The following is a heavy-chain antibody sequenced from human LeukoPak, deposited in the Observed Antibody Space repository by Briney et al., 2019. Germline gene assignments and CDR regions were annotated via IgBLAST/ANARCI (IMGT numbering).Heavy chain of an antibody. Sequence: PGGSLRLSCAASGITVSSNYMSWVRQAPGKGLEWVSIIYSGGSTYYADSVKGRFTISRDNSKNTLYLQMNRLRAEDTAVYYCARDASYYSSSWYMDVWGQGTTVTVSS. J-gene: IGHJ6*02. CDR1: GITVSSNY. CDR3: ARDASYYSSSWYMDV. D-gene: IGHD6-13*01. V-gene: IGHV3-66*01. CDR2: IYSGGST.